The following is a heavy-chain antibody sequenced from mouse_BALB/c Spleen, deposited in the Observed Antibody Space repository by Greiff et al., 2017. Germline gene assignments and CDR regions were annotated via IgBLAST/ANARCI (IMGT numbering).Heavy chain of an antibody. D-gene: IGHD2-1*01. Sequence: LVKTGASVKISCKASGYSFTGYYMHWVKQSHGKSLEWIGYISCYNGATSYNQKFKGKATFTVDTSSSTAYMQFNSLTSEDSAVYYCARDYGNYVGYAMDYWGQGTSVTVSS. CDR1: GYSFTGYY. J-gene: IGHJ4*01. CDR3: ARDYGNYVGYAMDY. V-gene: IGHV1S34*01. CDR2: ISCYNGAT.